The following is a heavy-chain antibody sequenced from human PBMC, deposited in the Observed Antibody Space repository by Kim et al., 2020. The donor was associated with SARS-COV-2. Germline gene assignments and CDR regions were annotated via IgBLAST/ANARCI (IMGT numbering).Heavy chain of an antibody. Sequence: DSVMGRFTISRDNAKNTLYLQMNSLRAEDTAVYYCARGGRYGSGSSAFDYWGQGTLVTVSS. CDR3: ARGGRYGSGSSAFDY. V-gene: IGHV3-74*01. D-gene: IGHD3-10*01. J-gene: IGHJ4*02.